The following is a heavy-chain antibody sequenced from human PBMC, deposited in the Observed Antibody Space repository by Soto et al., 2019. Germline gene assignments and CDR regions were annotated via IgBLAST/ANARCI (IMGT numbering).Heavy chain of an antibody. Sequence: SETLSLTCTVSGGSISSYYWSWIRQPPGKGLEWIGYIYYSGSTNYNPSLKSRVTISVDNSKNQFSLKLSSVTAADTAVYYWARGGVGVRGYSYGSNYYGMDVWGQGTTVTVSS. J-gene: IGHJ6*02. CDR3: ARGGVGVRGYSYGSNYYGMDV. CDR1: GGSISSYY. CDR2: IYYSGST. D-gene: IGHD5-18*01. V-gene: IGHV4-59*01.